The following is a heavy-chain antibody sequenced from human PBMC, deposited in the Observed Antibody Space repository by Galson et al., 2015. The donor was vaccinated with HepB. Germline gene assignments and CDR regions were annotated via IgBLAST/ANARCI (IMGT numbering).Heavy chain of an antibody. V-gene: IGHV3-21*01. CDR1: GFTFSSYS. CDR3: ARDGVAAAADY. D-gene: IGHD6-13*01. J-gene: IGHJ4*02. CDR2: ISSSSSYI. Sequence: SLRLSCAASGFTFSSYSMNWVRQAPGKGLEWVSSISSSSSYIYYADSVKGRFTISRDNARNSLYLQMNSLRAEDTAVYYCARDGVAAAADYWGQGTLVTVSS.